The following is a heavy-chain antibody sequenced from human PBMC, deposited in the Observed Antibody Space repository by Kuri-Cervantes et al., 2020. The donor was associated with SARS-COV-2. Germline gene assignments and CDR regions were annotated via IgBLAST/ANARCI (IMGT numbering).Heavy chain of an antibody. CDR1: GGSISSSSYY. V-gene: IGHV4-39*01. J-gene: IGHJ4*02. CDR2: IYYSGST. D-gene: IGHD3-9*01. Sequence: ESLKISCTVSGGSISSSSYYWGWIRQPPGKGLEWIGSIYYSGSTYYNPSLKSRVTISVDTSKNQLSLKLSSVTAADTAVYYCARHVRYFAYYFDYWGQGTLVTVSS. CDR3: ARHVRYFAYYFDY.